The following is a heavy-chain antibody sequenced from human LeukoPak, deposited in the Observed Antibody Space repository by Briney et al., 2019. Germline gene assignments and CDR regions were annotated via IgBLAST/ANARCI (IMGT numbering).Heavy chain of an antibody. CDR3: ARDIAAAGSRYYYYGMDV. D-gene: IGHD6-13*01. CDR2: IWYDGSNK. Sequence: GGSLRLSCAASGFTFSSYGMHGVRQAPGKGLECVAVIWYDGSNKYYADSVKGRFTISRDNSKNTLYLQMNSLRAEDTAVYYCARDIAAAGSRYYYYGMDVWGQGTTVTVSS. CDR1: GFTFSSYG. V-gene: IGHV3-33*01. J-gene: IGHJ6*02.